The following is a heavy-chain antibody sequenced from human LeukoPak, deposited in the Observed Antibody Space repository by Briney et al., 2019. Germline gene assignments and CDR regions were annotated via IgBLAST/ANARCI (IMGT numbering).Heavy chain of an antibody. CDR2: IYTSGST. J-gene: IGHJ6*03. CDR3: ARQGQQLVQGYMDV. CDR1: GGSISSHY. Sequence: PSETLSLTCSVSGGSISSHYWSWIRQPPGKGLEWIGYIYTSGSTNYNPSLKSRVTISVDTSKNQFSLKLSSVTAADTAVYYCARQGQQLVQGYMDVWGKGTTVTVSS. D-gene: IGHD6-13*01. V-gene: IGHV4-4*09.